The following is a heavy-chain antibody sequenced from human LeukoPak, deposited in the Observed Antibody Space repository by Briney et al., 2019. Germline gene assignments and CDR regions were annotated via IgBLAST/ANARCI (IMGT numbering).Heavy chain of an antibody. CDR2: IYYSGST. Sequence: PSETLSLTCTVSGGSISSSSYYWSWIRQPPGKGLEWIGYIYYSGSTNYNPSLKSRVTISVDTSKNQFSLKLSSVTAADTAVYYCARVHDSSGCWDYWGQGTLVTVSS. D-gene: IGHD3-22*01. CDR1: GGSISSSSYY. CDR3: ARVHDSSGCWDY. V-gene: IGHV4-61*01. J-gene: IGHJ4*02.